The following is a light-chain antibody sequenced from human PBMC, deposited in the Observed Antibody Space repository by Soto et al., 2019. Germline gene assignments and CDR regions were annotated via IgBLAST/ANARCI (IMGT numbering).Light chain of an antibody. CDR3: SSYTRSSTLI. CDR2: EVR. CDR1: SSDVGGYNY. V-gene: IGLV2-14*01. Sequence: QSALTQPASVSGSPGQSITISCTGTSSDVGGYNYVSWYRQHPGKAPKLMIYEVRNRPSGVPNRFSGSKSGNTASLTISGLQAEDEADYYCSSYTRSSTLIFGSGTKVTVL. J-gene: IGLJ1*01.